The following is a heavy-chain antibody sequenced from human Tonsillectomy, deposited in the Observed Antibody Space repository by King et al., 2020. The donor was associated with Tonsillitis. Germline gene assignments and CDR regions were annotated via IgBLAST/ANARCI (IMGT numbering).Heavy chain of an antibody. V-gene: IGHV1-69*04. D-gene: IGHD2-8*01. Sequence: QVQLVQSGAEVRKPGSSVKVSCEASGGNFDSYAINWVRQAPGQRLEWMGRIIPILGITNFAQTFQDRVTITADRSTSTAYMELSSLRTDDTAVYFCAKADTTANQLIDLWGHGTLVTVSS. CDR3: AKADTTANQLIDL. CDR2: IIPILGIT. CDR1: GGNFDSYA. J-gene: IGHJ5*02.